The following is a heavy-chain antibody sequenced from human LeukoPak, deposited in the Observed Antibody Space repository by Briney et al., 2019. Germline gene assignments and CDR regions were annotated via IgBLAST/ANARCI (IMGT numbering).Heavy chain of an antibody. V-gene: IGHV4-39*01. Sequence: PSETLSLTCSVSGGSISSSSHYWGWIRQPPGKGLEWIGSIYYRGNTYYNPSLKTRVTIFIDTSNNQFSLRLSSVTAADTAVYFCARPIAATPRHGSWFDPWGQGILVTVSS. D-gene: IGHD6-13*01. CDR2: IYYRGNT. CDR1: GGSISSSSHY. CDR3: ARPIAATPRHGSWFDP. J-gene: IGHJ5*02.